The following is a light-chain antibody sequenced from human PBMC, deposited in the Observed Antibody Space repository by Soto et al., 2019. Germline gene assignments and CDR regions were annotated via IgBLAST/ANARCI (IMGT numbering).Light chain of an antibody. J-gene: IGLJ3*02. Sequence: QSVLTQPPSVSAAPGQKVTISCSGSYSNIGNNYVSWYQQFPGTAPKLLIYDDNKRPSGIPDRFSVCKSGSSATLGITGLQTGDAAYYYCGTWDVSLSARMFGGGTKVTVL. CDR1: YSNIGNNY. CDR3: GTWDVSLSARM. CDR2: DDN. V-gene: IGLV1-51*01.